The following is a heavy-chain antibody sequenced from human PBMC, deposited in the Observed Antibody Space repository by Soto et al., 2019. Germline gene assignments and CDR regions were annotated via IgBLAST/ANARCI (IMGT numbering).Heavy chain of an antibody. D-gene: IGHD4-17*01. CDR1: GGSVSSGSYY. CDR2: IYYSGST. V-gene: IGHV4-61*01. J-gene: IGHJ4*02. CDR3: AREILRGDYVYYFDY. Sequence: SETLSLTCTVSGGSVSSGSYYWSWIRQPPGKGLEWIGYIYYSGSTNYNPSLKRRVTRSVDTSKNQFSLKLSSVTAADTAVYYCAREILRGDYVYYFDYWGQGTLVTVSS.